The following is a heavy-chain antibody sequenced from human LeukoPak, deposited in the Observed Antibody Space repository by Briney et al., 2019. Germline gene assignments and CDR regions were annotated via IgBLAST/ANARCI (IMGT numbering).Heavy chain of an antibody. CDR2: MNPNSGNT. D-gene: IGHD2-21*01. CDR3: ARVAGNCGGDCYRLVY. CDR1: GYTFTTYD. Sequence: GASVKVSWKASGYTFTTYDINWVRQATGQGLEWMAWMNPNSGNTGYAQKFQGRVTMTRNTSISTAYMELSSLRSEDTAVYYCARVAGNCGGDCYRLVYWGQGTLVTVAS. J-gene: IGHJ4*02. V-gene: IGHV1-8*01.